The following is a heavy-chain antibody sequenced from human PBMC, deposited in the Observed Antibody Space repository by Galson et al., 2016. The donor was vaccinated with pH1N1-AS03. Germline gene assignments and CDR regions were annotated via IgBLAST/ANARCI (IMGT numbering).Heavy chain of an antibody. J-gene: IGHJ4*02. V-gene: IGHV1-69*06. CDR1: GGSFSRYA. CDR2: VTPIFGTT. CDR3: AQGSYTCGPRVFDN. D-gene: IGHD5-18*01. Sequence: SVKVSCKVFGGSFSRYAISWVRQAPGQGLEWLGGVTPIFGTTNYAQKFQDRVTITADTSTSASYMELSSLRSDDTAVYYCAQGSYTCGPRVFDNWGQGTLVTVSS.